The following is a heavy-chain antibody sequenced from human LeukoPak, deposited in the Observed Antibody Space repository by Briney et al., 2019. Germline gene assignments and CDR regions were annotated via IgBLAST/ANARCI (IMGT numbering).Heavy chain of an antibody. J-gene: IGHJ4*02. V-gene: IGHV1-3*01. CDR1: GYRFTGYN. Sequence: ASVKVSCNASGYRFTGYNIDWVRQAPGQRPEWMGRINAENGDTKYSQKFQGRVTITRDTFASTSYMELSSLRSEDTAVYYCARDQYNVIDSWGQGTLVTVSS. D-gene: IGHD1-14*01. CDR3: ARDQYNVIDS. CDR2: INAENGDT.